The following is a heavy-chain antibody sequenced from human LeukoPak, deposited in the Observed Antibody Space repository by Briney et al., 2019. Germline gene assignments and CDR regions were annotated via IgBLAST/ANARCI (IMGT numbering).Heavy chain of an antibody. CDR1: GYTFTSYG. CDR3: ATVYSSSWYPWFDP. V-gene: IGHV1-18*04. Sequence: ASVKVSCKASGYTFTSYGISWVRQAPGQGLEWMGWISAYNGNTNYAQKLQGRVTMTTDTSTSTAYMELSSLRSEDTAVYYCATVYSSSWYPWFDPWGQGTLVTVSS. J-gene: IGHJ5*02. CDR2: ISAYNGNT. D-gene: IGHD6-13*01.